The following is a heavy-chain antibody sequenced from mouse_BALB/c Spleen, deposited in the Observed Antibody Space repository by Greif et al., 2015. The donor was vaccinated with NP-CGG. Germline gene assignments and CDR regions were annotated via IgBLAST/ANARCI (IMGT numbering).Heavy chain of an antibody. V-gene: IGHV5-6*02. D-gene: IGHD2-10*01. J-gene: IGHJ2*01. Sequence: EVMLVESGGDLVKPGGSLKLSCAASGFTFSSYGMSWVRQTPDKRLEWVATISSGGSYTYYPDSVKGRFTISRDNAKNTLYLQMSSLKSEDTAMYYCARAYYGNYGPDYWGQGTTLTVSS. CDR2: ISSGGSYT. CDR3: ARAYYGNYGPDY. CDR1: GFTFSSYG.